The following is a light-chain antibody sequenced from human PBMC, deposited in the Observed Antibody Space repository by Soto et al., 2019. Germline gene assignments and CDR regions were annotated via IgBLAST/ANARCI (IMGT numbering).Light chain of an antibody. CDR3: QTWGTGIQV. Sequence: QLVLTQSPSASASLGASVKLTCTLSIGHSSYAIAWHKQQPEKGPRYLMKLNSDGSHSKGDGIPDRFSGSSSGAERYPTLSSLQSEDEADYYCQTWGTGIQVFGGGTKLTVL. V-gene: IGLV4-69*01. CDR2: LNSDGSH. CDR1: IGHSSYA. J-gene: IGLJ2*01.